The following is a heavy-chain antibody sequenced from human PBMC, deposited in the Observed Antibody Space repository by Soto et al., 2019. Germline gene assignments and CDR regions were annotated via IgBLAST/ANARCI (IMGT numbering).Heavy chain of an antibody. Sequence: GGSQILSCAASGFTFSGSAMHWVRQASGKGLEWVGRIRSKANSYATAYAASVKGRFTISRDDSKNTAYLQMNSLKTEDTAVYYCTRFGYCSGGSCYHTGDYFDYWGQGTLVPVSS. CDR1: GFTFSGSA. V-gene: IGHV3-73*01. CDR2: IRSKANSYAT. J-gene: IGHJ4*02. CDR3: TRFGYCSGGSCYHTGDYFDY. D-gene: IGHD2-15*01.